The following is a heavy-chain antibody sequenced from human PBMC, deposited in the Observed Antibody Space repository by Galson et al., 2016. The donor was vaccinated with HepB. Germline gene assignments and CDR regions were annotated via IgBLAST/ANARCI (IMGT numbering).Heavy chain of an antibody. D-gene: IGHD6-13*01. Sequence: SLRLSCAASGFTFSSYSMNWVRQAPGKGLEWVSYISSGRDTTYYADSVKCRFTISRDNPKNSLYLQMNSLRDEDTAVYYCARDSSSWSTPLWFDPWGQGTLVTVSS. J-gene: IGHJ5*02. CDR3: ARDSSSWSTPLWFDP. V-gene: IGHV3-48*02. CDR2: ISSGRDTT. CDR1: GFTFSSYS.